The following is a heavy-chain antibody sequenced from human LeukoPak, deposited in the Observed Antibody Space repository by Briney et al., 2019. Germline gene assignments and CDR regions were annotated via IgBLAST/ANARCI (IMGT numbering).Heavy chain of an antibody. CDR2: IYYSGST. V-gene: IGHV4-39*01. CDR3: ARQKKPNWFDP. Sequence: PSETLSLTCTVSGGSINSSSYYWGWIRQPPGKGLEWIGSIYYSGSTYYNPSLKSRVTISVDTSKNQFSLKLSSVTAADTAVYYCARQKKPNWFDPWGQGTLVTVSS. J-gene: IGHJ5*02. CDR1: GGSINSSSYY.